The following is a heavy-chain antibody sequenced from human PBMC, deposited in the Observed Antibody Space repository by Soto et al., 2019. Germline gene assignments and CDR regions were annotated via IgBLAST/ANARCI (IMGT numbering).Heavy chain of an antibody. CDR3: ALSYCTNGVCYYAADAFDI. Sequence: ASVKVSCKAPGYTFTSYGISWVLQSPGQGLEWMGWISAYNCNTNYAQKLQGRVTMTTDTSTSTAYMELRSLRSDDTAVYYCALSYCTNGVCYYAADAFDIWGQGTMVTVAS. CDR2: ISAYNCNT. CDR1: GYTFTSYG. V-gene: IGHV1-18*01. D-gene: IGHD2-8*01. J-gene: IGHJ3*02.